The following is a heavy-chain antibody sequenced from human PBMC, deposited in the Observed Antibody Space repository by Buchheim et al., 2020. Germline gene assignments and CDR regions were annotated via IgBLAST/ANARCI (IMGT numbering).Heavy chain of an antibody. CDR3: AKKEGSGWAIDC. J-gene: IGHJ4*02. Sequence: QVQLVESGGGVVQPGRSLRLSCAASGFTFVSRGMHWVRQAPGKGLEWVAVISYDGSNKYYADSVKGRFTIFRDNSKNTLYLQMNSLRAEDTAVYYCAKKEGSGWAIDCWGQGTL. D-gene: IGHD6-19*01. CDR2: ISYDGSNK. CDR1: GFTFVSRG. V-gene: IGHV3-30*18.